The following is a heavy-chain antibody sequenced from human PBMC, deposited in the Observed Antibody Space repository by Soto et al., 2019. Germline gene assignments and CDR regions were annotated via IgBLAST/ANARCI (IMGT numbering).Heavy chain of an antibody. J-gene: IGHJ3*02. Sequence: GGSLRLSCAASGFTFSSYGMHWVRQAPGKGLEWVAVIWYDGSNKYYADSVEGRFTVSRDDSKNTLYLRMDSLRVEDTAVYYCAKDFVSRHGVYDPFDIWVPGTMVTVSS. CDR3: AKDFVSRHGVYDPFDI. CDR2: IWYDGSNK. V-gene: IGHV3-33*06. CDR1: GFTFSSYG. D-gene: IGHD2-8*01.